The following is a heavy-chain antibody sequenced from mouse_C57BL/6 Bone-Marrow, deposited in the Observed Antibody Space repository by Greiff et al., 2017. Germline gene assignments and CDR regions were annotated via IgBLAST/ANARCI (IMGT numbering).Heavy chain of an antibody. D-gene: IGHD2-4*01. CDR2: INPNYGTT. Sequence: VPLKQSGPELVKPGASVKISCKASGYSFTDYNMNWVKQSHGKSLEWIGVINPNYGTTSYNQKFKGKATLTVDQSSSTAYMLLNSLTSEDSAVYYCARQIYYDFMDYWGQGTSGTVSS. J-gene: IGHJ4*01. CDR3: ARQIYYDFMDY. V-gene: IGHV1-39*01. CDR1: GYSFTDYN.